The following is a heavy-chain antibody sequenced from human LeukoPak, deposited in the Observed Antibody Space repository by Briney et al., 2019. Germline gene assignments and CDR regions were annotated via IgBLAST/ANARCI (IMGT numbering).Heavy chain of an antibody. V-gene: IGHV1-8*01. Sequence: ASVKVSCKASGYTFTSYDINWVRQATGQGLEWMGWMNPNSGNTGYAQKFQGRVTMTRNTSISTAYMELSSLRSEDTAVYYCARGPARTSMVTRGGVRFDYWGQGTLVTVSS. D-gene: IGHD5-18*01. CDR3: ARGPARTSMVTRGGVRFDY. CDR1: GYTFTSYD. CDR2: MNPNSGNT. J-gene: IGHJ4*02.